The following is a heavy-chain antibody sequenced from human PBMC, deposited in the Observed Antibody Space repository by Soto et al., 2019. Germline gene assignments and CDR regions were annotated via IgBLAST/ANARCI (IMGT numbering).Heavy chain of an antibody. J-gene: IGHJ6*03. CDR2: IKQDGSEK. V-gene: IGHV3-7*01. CDR3: ARDRKQGGGSGSYYDPPHYYYYYYMDV. Sequence: GGSLRLSCAASGFTFSSYWMSWVRQAPGKGLEWVANIKQDGSEKYYVDSVKGRFTISRDNAKNSLYLEMNSLRAEDTAVYYCARDRKQGGGSGSYYDPPHYYYYYYMDVWGKGTTVTVSS. D-gene: IGHD3-10*01. CDR1: GFTFSSYW.